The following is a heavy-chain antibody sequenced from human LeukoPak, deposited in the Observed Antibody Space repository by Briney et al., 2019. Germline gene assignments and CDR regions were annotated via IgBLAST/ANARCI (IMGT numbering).Heavy chain of an antibody. CDR2: MELCVTT. V-gene: IGHV4-34*01. J-gene: IGHJ6*03. CDR3: AKGKAGHYHSVNDEYYYYMDV. D-gene: IGHD3-3*01. CDR1: GYHFSGVS. Sequence: SETLSLTCVVAGYHFSGVSLTCVRQSPGPGLEWFGEMELCVTTKSTPSLQSRVTIELDTSKKQLSLNLSTVTAADTAAYFCAKGKAGHYHSVNDEYYYYMDVRGKGTTVVVSS.